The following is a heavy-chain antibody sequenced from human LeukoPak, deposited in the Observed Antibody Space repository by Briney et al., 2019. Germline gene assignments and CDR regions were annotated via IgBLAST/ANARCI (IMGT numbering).Heavy chain of an antibody. D-gene: IGHD2-2*01. CDR1: GFTFGDYA. CDR2: ISSSSTYI. J-gene: IGHJ4*02. V-gene: IGHV3-21*01. Sequence: GGSLRLSCTGSGFTFGDYAISWVRQAPGKGLEWISSISSSSTYIYYADSVKGRFTISRDNAKNSLYLQMNSLRAEDTAVYYCARGVGIPAAGSDYWGQGTLVTVSS. CDR3: ARGVGIPAAGSDY.